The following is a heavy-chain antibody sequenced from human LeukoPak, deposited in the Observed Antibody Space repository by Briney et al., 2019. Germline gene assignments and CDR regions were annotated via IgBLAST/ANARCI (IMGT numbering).Heavy chain of an antibody. CDR3: ARAGDGTAARDY. CDR2: INEDGSEE. J-gene: IGHJ4*02. Sequence: GGSLRLSCAPSGFTFSMYWMSWVRQAPGKGLEWVANINEDGSEEYYVDSVRGRFTISRDNAKNSLYLQMNSLRAEDTAVYYCARAGDGTAARDYWGQGTLVTVSS. CDR1: GFTFSMYW. D-gene: IGHD2-15*01. V-gene: IGHV3-7*01.